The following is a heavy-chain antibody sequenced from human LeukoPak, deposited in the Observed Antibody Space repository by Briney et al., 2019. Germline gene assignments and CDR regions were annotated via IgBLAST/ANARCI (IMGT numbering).Heavy chain of an antibody. Sequence: PSETLSLTCTVSGGSISSGSYYWSWIRQPAGKGLEWIGSIYHSGSTYYNPSLKSRVTISVDTSKNQFSLKLSSVTAADTAVYYCASHGVVNNVIDYWGQGTLVTVSS. CDR2: IYHSGST. D-gene: IGHD3-3*01. V-gene: IGHV4-39*07. CDR1: GGSISSGSYY. J-gene: IGHJ4*02. CDR3: ASHGVVNNVIDY.